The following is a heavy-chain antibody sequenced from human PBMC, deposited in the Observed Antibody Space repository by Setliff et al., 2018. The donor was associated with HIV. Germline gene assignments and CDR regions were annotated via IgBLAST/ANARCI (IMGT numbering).Heavy chain of an antibody. CDR2: INPNSGGT. V-gene: IGHV1-2*02. D-gene: IGHD6-19*01. J-gene: IGHJ6*02. CDR1: GYTFTGYY. Sequence: ASVKVSCKASGYTFTGYYMHWVRQAPGQGLEWMGWINPNSGGTNYAQNFQGRVTMTIDTSTSRAYMELKSLTSDDTAAYFCARLGSGWSDSYYYAMDVWGQGTTVTVSS. CDR3: ARLGSGWSDSYYYAMDV.